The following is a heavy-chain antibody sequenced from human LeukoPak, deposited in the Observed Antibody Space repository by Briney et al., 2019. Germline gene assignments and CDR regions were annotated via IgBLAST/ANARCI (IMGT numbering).Heavy chain of an antibody. D-gene: IGHD3-10*01. V-gene: IGHV3-23*01. J-gene: IGHJ4*02. Sequence: GGSLRLSCAASGFTFSTYNMNWVRQAPGKGLEWVSAIGGGGVPTYYADSVKGRFTISRDNSKNTLYLHMNSLRAEDTAVYYCAKAFGTYYFDYWGQGTLVTVSS. CDR1: GFTFSTYN. CDR2: IGGGGVPT. CDR3: AKAFGTYYFDY.